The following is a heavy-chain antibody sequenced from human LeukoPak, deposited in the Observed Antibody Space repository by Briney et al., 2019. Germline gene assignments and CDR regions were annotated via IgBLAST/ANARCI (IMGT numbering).Heavy chain of an antibody. D-gene: IGHD2-2*01. CDR2: IWYDGSNK. CDR1: GFTFSSYG. CDR3: TRGYSTRHFPFDS. J-gene: IGHJ4*02. V-gene: IGHV3-33*01. Sequence: GGSLRLSCAASGFTFSSYGMHWVRQAPGKGLEWVAVIWYDGSNKYYADSVKGRFTISRDNYKNSLYLDMGSLRLEDTAFYYCTRGYSTRHFPFDSWGQGTLVTVSS.